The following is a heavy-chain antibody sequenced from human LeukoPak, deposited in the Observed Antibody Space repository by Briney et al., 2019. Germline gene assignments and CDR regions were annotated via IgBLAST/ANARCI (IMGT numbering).Heavy chain of an antibody. CDR1: GFTFSSYS. CDR3: ARGGATSPFYGMDV. CDR2: ISSSSSTI. Sequence: GGSLRLSCAASGFTFSSYSMNWVRQAPGKGLEWVSYISSSSSTIYYADSVKGRFTISRDNAKNSLYLQMNSLRAEDTAVYYCARGGATSPFYGMDVWGQGTTVTVSS. V-gene: IGHV3-48*04. D-gene: IGHD2-2*01. J-gene: IGHJ6*02.